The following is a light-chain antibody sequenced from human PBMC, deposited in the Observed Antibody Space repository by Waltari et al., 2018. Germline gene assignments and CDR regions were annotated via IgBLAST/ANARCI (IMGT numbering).Light chain of an antibody. V-gene: IGKV3-20*01. CDR1: QTVSQY. Sequence: VVLTQSPGTLSLSPGERATLSCRASQTVSQYLAWYQQKPGQAPRLLIYPASSRAPGIPDRFRGSGFGTDFSLTISRLEPEDCAVYFCQKYDSLPATFGQGTKVEIE. J-gene: IGKJ1*01. CDR3: QKYDSLPAT. CDR2: PAS.